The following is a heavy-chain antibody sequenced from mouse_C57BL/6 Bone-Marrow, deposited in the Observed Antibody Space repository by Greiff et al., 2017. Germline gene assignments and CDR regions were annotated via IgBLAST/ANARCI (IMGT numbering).Heavy chain of an antibody. CDR1: GFTFSSYA. V-gene: IGHV5-9-1*02. D-gene: IGHD1-1*01. Sequence: DVQLVESGEGLVKPGGSLKLSCAASGFTFSSYAMSWVRQTPEKRLEWVAYISSGGDYIYYADTVKGRFTISRDNARNTLYLQMSSLKSEDTAMYYCTRGKIYYYGSKGAMDYWGQGTSVTVSS. CDR2: ISSGGDYI. CDR3: TRGKIYYYGSKGAMDY. J-gene: IGHJ4*01.